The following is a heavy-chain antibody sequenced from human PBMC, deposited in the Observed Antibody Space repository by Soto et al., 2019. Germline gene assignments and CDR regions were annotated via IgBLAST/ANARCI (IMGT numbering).Heavy chain of an antibody. CDR1: GGSISSYY. CDR3: GARYYYDSSCYF. Sequence: QVQLQESGPGLVKPSETLSLTCTVSGGSISSYYWSWIRQPPGKGLEWIGYIYYSGSTNYNPSLKIRVTISVDTAKNHFSLKLSSVTAADTAVYYCGARYYYDSSCYFWGHGTLVTVSS. V-gene: IGHV4-59*01. J-gene: IGHJ4*01. D-gene: IGHD3-22*01. CDR2: IYYSGST.